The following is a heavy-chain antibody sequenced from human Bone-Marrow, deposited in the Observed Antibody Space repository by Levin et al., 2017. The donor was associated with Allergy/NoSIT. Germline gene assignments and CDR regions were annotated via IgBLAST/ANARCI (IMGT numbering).Heavy chain of an antibody. D-gene: IGHD2-8*01. CDR2: FDPQDGQI. V-gene: IGHV1-24*01. CDR1: GYSLTASS. Sequence: AASVKVSCKVSGYSLTASSMHWVRQAPGKGLEWIGSFDPQDGQIMYAQKFQGRVTMTEDTSTDTAYMELSSLRSEDTAVYYCATDGVRDDYFGMDVWGQGTTLTVSS. CDR3: ATDGVRDDYFGMDV. J-gene: IGHJ6*02.